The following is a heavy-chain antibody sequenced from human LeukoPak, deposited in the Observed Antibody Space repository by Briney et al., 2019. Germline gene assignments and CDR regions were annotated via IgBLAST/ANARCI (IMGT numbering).Heavy chain of an antibody. CDR1: GFTSTSYG. CDR3: ARDFSPFYYDSSGYYNY. V-gene: IGHV3-33*01. D-gene: IGHD3-22*01. CDR2: IWYDGSNK. J-gene: IGHJ4*02. Sequence: SGGSLRLSCAASGFTSTSYGMHWVRQSPGKGLEWVAVIWYDGSNKYYADSVKGRFTISRDNSKNTLYLQMNSLRAEDTAVYYCARDFSPFYYDSSGYYNYWGQGTLVTVSS.